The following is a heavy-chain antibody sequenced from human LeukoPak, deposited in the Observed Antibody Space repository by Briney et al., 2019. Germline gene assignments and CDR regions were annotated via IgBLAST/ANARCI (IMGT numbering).Heavy chain of an antibody. D-gene: IGHD3-16*01. CDR2: IYPGDSDT. CDR3: ARQGMIPY. CDR1: GYSFINHW. V-gene: IGHV5-51*01. J-gene: IGHJ4*02. Sequence: GESLKISCKGSGYSFINHWIGWVRQMPGTGLEWMGSIYPGDSDTRYSPSFQGQVTISADSSSNTANLQWSSLKASDTAMYYCARQGMIPYWGQGTLVTVSS.